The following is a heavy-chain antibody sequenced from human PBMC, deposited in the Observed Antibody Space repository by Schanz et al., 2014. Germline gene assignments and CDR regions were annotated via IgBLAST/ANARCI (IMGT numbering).Heavy chain of an antibody. CDR2: INSVGSNT. CDR3: ARDRRNADLDY. V-gene: IGHV3-74*01. J-gene: IGHJ4*02. CDR1: GFTFSSHW. D-gene: IGHD1-1*01. Sequence: EVQLLESGGGLVQPGGSLRLSCAASGFTFSSHWMHWVRQDPGKGLVWVARINSVGSNTDYADSVTGRFTISRDNAKNTLYLQMNTLRAEDTAVYYCARDRRNADLDYWGQGTLVTVSS.